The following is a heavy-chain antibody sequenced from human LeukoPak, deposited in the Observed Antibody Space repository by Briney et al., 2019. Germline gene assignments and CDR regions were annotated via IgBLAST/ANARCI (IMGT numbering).Heavy chain of an antibody. CDR3: ARDRIAAAGTGYYYGMDV. Sequence: GGSLRLSCAASGFTFSSYAMHWVRQAPGKGLEWVAVISYDGSNKYYADSVKGRFTISRDNSKNTLYLQMNSLRAEDTAVYYCARDRIAAAGTGYYYGMDVWGQGTTVTVSS. V-gene: IGHV3-30-3*01. J-gene: IGHJ6*02. CDR1: GFTFSSYA. D-gene: IGHD6-13*01. CDR2: ISYDGSNK.